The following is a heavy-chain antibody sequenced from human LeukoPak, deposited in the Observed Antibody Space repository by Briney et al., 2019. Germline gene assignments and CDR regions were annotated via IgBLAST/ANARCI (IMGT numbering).Heavy chain of an antibody. D-gene: IGHD2-21*02. CDR1: GGSISSSSYY. Sequence: PSETLSLTCTVSGGSISSSSYYWGWIRQPPGKGLEWIGEINHSGSTNYNPSLKSRVTISVDTSKNQFSLKLSSVTAADTAVYYCARSYCGGDCYLGRESAFDIWGQGTMVTVSS. V-gene: IGHV4-39*07. J-gene: IGHJ3*02. CDR2: INHSGST. CDR3: ARSYCGGDCYLGRESAFDI.